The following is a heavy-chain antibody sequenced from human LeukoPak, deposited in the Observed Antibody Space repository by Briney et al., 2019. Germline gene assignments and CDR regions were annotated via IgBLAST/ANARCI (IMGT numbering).Heavy chain of an antibody. CDR2: IHYSGST. J-gene: IGHJ5*02. Sequence: SETLSLTCTVSGGSISSRSYYWGWIRQPPGKGLEWIGSIHYSGSTYYNPSLKSRVTISVDTSKNQFSLKLSSVTAADTAVYYCARELGYYDSSGYQTHNWFDPWGQGTLVTVSS. V-gene: IGHV4-39*07. CDR3: ARELGYYDSSGYQTHNWFDP. CDR1: GGSISSRSYY. D-gene: IGHD3-22*01.